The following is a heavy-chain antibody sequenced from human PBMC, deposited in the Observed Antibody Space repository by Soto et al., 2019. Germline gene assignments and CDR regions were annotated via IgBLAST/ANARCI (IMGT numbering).Heavy chain of an antibody. D-gene: IGHD2-15*01. CDR3: ASRGGGYCSGGSCSRYAFDI. CDR1: GYTFTSYA. Sequence: ASLKVSCKASGYTFTSYAMHWVRQAPGQGLEWMGWISAYNGNTNYAQKLQGRVIMTTDTSMSTAYMELRSLRSDDTAVYYCASRGGGYCSGGSCSRYAFDIWGQGTMVTVSS. J-gene: IGHJ3*02. CDR2: ISAYNGNT. V-gene: IGHV1-18*01.